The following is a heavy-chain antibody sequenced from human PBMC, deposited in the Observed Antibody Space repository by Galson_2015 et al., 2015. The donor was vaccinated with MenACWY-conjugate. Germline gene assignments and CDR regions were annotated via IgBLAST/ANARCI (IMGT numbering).Heavy chain of an antibody. CDR3: ARGLWFGELSPLDY. J-gene: IGHJ4*02. CDR1: GFTFSDFW. D-gene: IGHD3-10*01. Sequence: SLRLSCAASGFTFSDFWMTWVRQAPGKGLEWVANIKEDGTEKFYVDSVKGRFTISRDNAKNSLYLQMNGLRAEDTAVYYCARGLWFGELSPLDYWGQGTLVTVSS. CDR2: IKEDGTEK. V-gene: IGHV3-7*03.